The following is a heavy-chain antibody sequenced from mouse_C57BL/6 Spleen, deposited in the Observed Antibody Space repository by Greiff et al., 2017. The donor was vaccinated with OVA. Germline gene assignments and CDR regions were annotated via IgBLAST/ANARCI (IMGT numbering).Heavy chain of an antibody. V-gene: IGHV5-15*01. D-gene: IGHD1-1*01. CDR3: ARNYGSPYWYFDV. CDR2: ISNLAYSI. CDR1: GFTFSDYG. Sequence: EVKLVESGGGLVQPGGSLKLSCAASGFTFSDYGMAWVRQAPRKGPAWVAFISNLAYSIYYADTVTGRFTISRENAKNTLYLEMSSLRSEDTAMYYCARNYGSPYWYFDVWGTGTTVTVSS. J-gene: IGHJ1*03.